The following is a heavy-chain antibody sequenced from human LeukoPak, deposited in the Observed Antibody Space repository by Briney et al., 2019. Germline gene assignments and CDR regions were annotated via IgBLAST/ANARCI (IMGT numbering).Heavy chain of an antibody. D-gene: IGHD2-21*01. V-gene: IGHV3-48*01. CDR1: GFTFSSYS. CDR3: ARAGACGGDCYIDY. J-gene: IGHJ4*02. CDR2: ISSSSSTI. Sequence: GGSLRLSCAASGFTFSSYSMNWVRQAPGKGLEWVSYISSSSSTIYYADSVKGRFTISRDNAKNSLYLQMNSLRAEDTAVYYCARAGACGGDCYIDYWDQGTLVTVSS.